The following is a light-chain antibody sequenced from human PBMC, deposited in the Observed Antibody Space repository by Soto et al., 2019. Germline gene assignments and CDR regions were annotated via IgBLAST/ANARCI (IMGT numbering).Light chain of an antibody. CDR2: DAS. CDR1: QTVNKW. CDR3: QRYNSNSRT. Sequence: DIQMTQSPSTLSASVGDRVTITCRASQTVNKWVAWYQQKPGKAPKFLIYDASILESGVTSRFSGSGSGTEFTLSISSLQPDDFATYYCQRYNSNSRTFGQGTRV. J-gene: IGKJ1*01. V-gene: IGKV1-5*01.